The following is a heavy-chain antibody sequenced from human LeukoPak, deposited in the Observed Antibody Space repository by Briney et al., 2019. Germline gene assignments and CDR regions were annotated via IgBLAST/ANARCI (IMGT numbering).Heavy chain of an antibody. CDR1: AYTVTSYD. CDR3: ARGRSGYDSYYYYGMDV. CDR2: MNPNGGTT. D-gene: IGHD5-12*01. J-gene: IGHJ6*02. Sequence: GSSVNLSCKAAAYTVTSYDINLVPQSTGQRLKGRGGMNPNGGTTGYAQKFQGRVTMTRNTSISTAYMELSSLRPEDTAVYYCARGRSGYDSYYYYGMDVWGQGTTVTVSS. V-gene: IGHV1-8*01.